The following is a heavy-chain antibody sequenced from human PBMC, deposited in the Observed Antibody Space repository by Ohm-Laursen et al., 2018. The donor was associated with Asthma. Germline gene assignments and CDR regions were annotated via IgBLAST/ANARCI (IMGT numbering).Heavy chain of an antibody. D-gene: IGHD4/OR15-4a*01. CDR2: ISTASTFI. Sequence: GSLRLSCTASGYTFSRYSIHWVRQVPGKGLEWVASISTASTFIYYADSVRGRFTTSRDNAKNSVYLQMNSLRAEDTALYYCAKGLLGFDYWGQGTLVTVSS. CDR1: GYTFSRYS. CDR3: AKGLLGFDY. J-gene: IGHJ4*02. V-gene: IGHV3-21*01.